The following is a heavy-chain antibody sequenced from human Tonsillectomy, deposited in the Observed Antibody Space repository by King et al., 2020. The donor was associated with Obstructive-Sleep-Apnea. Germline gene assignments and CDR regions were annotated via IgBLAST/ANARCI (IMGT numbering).Heavy chain of an antibody. CDR3: AKDRSGWTPFDY. V-gene: IGHV3-23*04. D-gene: IGHD6-19*01. J-gene: IGHJ4*02. CDR1: GFTFSSYA. Sequence: EQLVQSGGGLVQPGGSLRLSCAASGFTFSSYAMSWVRQAPGKGLECVSTISGDGKSTYYVDSAKGRFTISRDNSKNTLYLQMNSLRAEDTAVYYCAKDRSGWTPFDYWGQGTLVTVSS. CDR2: ISGDGKST.